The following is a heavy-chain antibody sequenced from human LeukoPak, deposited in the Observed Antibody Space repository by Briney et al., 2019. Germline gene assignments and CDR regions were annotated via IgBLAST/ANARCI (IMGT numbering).Heavy chain of an antibody. CDR1: GGSISSSNW. J-gene: IGHJ5*02. V-gene: IGHV4-4*01. Sequence: SGTLSLTCAVSGGSISSSNWWSWVRQPPGKGLEWIGEIYHSGSTNYNPSLKSRVTISVDKSKNQFSLKLSSVTAADTAVYCCARPGYCSGGSCYNWFDPWGQGTLVAVSS. CDR2: IYHSGST. D-gene: IGHD2-15*01. CDR3: ARPGYCSGGSCYNWFDP.